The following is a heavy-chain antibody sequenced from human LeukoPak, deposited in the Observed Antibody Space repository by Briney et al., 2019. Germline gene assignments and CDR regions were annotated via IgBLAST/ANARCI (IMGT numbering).Heavy chain of an antibody. CDR2: ISPNSGGT. Sequence: GASLTLSCTASGYTFSGYYMHWVRQAPGQGLEWMGWISPNSGGTNYAQKFQGRVTMTRDTSISTAYMELSRLRSDDTAAYYCARAWEGAVAGSFDPWGQGTLVTVSS. J-gene: IGHJ5*02. D-gene: IGHD6-19*01. CDR1: GYTFSGYY. V-gene: IGHV1-2*02. CDR3: ARAWEGAVAGSFDP.